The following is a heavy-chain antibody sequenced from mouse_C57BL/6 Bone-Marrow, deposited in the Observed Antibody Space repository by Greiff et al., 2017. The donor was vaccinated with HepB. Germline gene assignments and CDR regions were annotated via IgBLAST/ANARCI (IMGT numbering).Heavy chain of an antibody. V-gene: IGHV1-59*01. CDR3: AREVTDY. D-gene: IGHD2-2*01. CDR1: GYTFTSYW. CDR2: IDPSDSYT. J-gene: IGHJ2*01. Sequence: QVQLQQPGAELVRPGTSVKLSCKASGYTFTSYWMHWVKQRPGQGLEWIGVIDPSDSYTNSNQKFKGKATLTVDTSSSTAYMQLSSLTSEDSAVYYCAREVTDYWGQGTTLTVSS.